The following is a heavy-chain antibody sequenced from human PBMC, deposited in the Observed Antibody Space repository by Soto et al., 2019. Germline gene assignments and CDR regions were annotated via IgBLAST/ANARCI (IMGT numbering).Heavy chain of an antibody. CDR2: VYYSGST. Sequence: QVQLQESGPGLVKPSETLSLTCTVSGDSISSHYWNWIRQPPGRGLEWIGNVYYSGSTIYNPSLESRVTISVDRSNNQFSLKLRSVTAADAAVYYCARVLTVFDYWGQGILVTVSS. J-gene: IGHJ4*02. CDR1: GDSISSHY. V-gene: IGHV4-59*11. D-gene: IGHD7-27*01. CDR3: ARVLTVFDY.